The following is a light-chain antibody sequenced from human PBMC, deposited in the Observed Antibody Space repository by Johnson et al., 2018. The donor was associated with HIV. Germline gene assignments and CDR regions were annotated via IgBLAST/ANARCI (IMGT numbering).Light chain of an antibody. J-gene: IGLJ1*01. Sequence: QSVLTQPPSVSVAPGQKVTISCSGSSSNIGNNYVSWYQQLPGTAPKLLIYDNNKRPSGIPDRFSVSTSGTSATLDITGLQTGDEADYYCGTWDSSLGTYVFGTGTKVTVL. CDR1: SSNIGNNY. CDR2: DNN. CDR3: GTWDSSLGTYV. V-gene: IGLV1-51*01.